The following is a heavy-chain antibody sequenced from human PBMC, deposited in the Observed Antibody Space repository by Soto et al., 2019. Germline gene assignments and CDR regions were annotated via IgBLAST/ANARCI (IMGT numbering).Heavy chain of an antibody. D-gene: IGHD3-16*02. J-gene: IGHJ4*02. Sequence: SGGSLRLSCAASGFTFSNSAMTWVRQALGKGPEWVSSIGRTNNTHYADSVKGRFAISRDNSQNTLYLQMNSLTAEDTAVYLCAKVDAYSYRTDHWGQGTLVTVSS. CDR1: GFTFSNSA. CDR3: AKVDAYSYRTDH. CDR2: IGRTNNT. V-gene: IGHV3-23*01.